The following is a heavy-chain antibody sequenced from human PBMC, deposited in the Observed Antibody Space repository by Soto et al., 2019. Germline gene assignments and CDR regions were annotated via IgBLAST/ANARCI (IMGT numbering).Heavy chain of an antibody. CDR2: ITGTSAFT. CDR1: GFVFSDFQ. J-gene: IGHJ6*02. V-gene: IGHV3-23*01. D-gene: IGHD2-15*01. CDR3: AKHRGVVVVDHGMDV. Sequence: PGGSLRLSCAASGFVFSDFQFNWVRQAPGGGLEWLSSITGTSAFTEYAESIEGRFTISRDNPKNTLYLQMNSLRAEDTAVYYCAKHRGVVVVDHGMDVWGQGTTVTVSS.